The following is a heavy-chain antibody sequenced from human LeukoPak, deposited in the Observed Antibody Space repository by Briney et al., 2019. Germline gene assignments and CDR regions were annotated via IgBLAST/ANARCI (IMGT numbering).Heavy chain of an antibody. CDR3: ARWGGEIAVAGYFDY. D-gene: IGHD6-19*01. CDR1: GYTFTNYG. V-gene: IGHV1-18*01. CDR2: ISAYNGNT. J-gene: IGHJ4*02. Sequence: ASVTVSCKASGYTFTNYGISWVRQAPGQGLEWMGWISAYNGNTNYAQKLQGRVTMTTDTSTSTAYMELRSLRSDDTAVYYCARWGGEIAVAGYFDYWGQGTLVTVSS.